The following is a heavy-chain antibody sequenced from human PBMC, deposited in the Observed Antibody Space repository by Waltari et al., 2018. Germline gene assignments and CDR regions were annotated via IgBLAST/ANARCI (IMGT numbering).Heavy chain of an antibody. CDR2: IVPIFGTP. Sequence: QVQVLQSGTEVKRPGSSVKVSCTASGVTSTNAFTWVRQVPGQGLEYVGGIVPIFGTPNDAQRLRGRVTITADGSTSTLELASLTSEDTAIYYCARDYYDSSGWLWGQGTMVTVSS. CDR3: ARDYYDSSGWL. D-gene: IGHD3-22*01. CDR1: GVTSTNA. V-gene: IGHV1-69*12. J-gene: IGHJ3*01.